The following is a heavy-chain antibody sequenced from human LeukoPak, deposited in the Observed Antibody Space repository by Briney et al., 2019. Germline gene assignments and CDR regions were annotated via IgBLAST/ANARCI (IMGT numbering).Heavy chain of an antibody. CDR1: GFTFSSYA. CDR2: ISGSGGST. D-gene: IGHD3-22*01. CDR3: AKDLTTHYYDSSLNDY. Sequence: GGSLRLSCAASGFTFSSYAMSWVRQAPGKGLEWVSAISGSGGSTYYADSVKGRFTISRDNSKNTLYLQMTSLRAEDTAVYYCAKDLTTHYYDSSLNDYWGQGTLVTVSS. J-gene: IGHJ4*02. V-gene: IGHV3-23*01.